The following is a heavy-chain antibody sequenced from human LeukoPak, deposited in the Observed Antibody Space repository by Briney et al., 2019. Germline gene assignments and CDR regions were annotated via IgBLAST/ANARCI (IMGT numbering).Heavy chain of an antibody. J-gene: IGHJ4*02. CDR3: ARESRGDSIVPLRD. CDR1: GFTFSSYA. CDR2: ISGGGGRT. D-gene: IGHD3-16*02. Sequence: GGSLRLSCAASGFTFSSYAMIWVRQAPGKGLEWVSAISGGGGRTNYADSVKGRFTISRDNSKNTLYLQMSSLRAEDTAVYYCARESRGDSIVPLRDWGQGTLVTVSS. V-gene: IGHV3-23*01.